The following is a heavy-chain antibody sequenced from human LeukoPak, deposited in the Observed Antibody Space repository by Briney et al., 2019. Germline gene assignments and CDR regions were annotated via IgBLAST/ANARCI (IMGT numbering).Heavy chain of an antibody. CDR1: GFTFSSYG. D-gene: IGHD5-12*01. CDR2: IWYDGSNK. V-gene: IGHV3-33*01. Sequence: GESLRLSCAASGFTFSSYGMHWVRQAPGKGLEWVAVIWYDGSNKYYADSVKGRFTISRDNSKNTLCLQMNSLRAEDTAVYYCARGETWLRPPGPPDYWGQGTLVTVSS. J-gene: IGHJ4*02. CDR3: ARGETWLRPPGPPDY.